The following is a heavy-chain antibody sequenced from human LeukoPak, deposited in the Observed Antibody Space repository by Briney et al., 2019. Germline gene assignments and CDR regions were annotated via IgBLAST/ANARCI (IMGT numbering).Heavy chain of an antibody. CDR2: ISSSNAI. D-gene: IGHD3-3*01. CDR1: GFTFSSYS. Sequence: GGSLRLSCVGSGFTFSSYSMNWVRQAPGKGLEWVSYISSSNAIYYADSVKGRFTISRDNAKNSLYLQMNSLRDGDTAVYYCTPNFWGGYLTDYWGQGTLVTVSP. CDR3: TPNFWGGYLTDY. V-gene: IGHV3-48*02. J-gene: IGHJ4*02.